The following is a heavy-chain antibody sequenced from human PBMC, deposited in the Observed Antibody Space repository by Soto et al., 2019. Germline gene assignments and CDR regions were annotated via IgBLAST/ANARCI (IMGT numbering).Heavy chain of an antibody. CDR2: IYYSGST. V-gene: IGHV4-59*01. Sequence: SETLSLTCTVSGGSISSYYWSWIRQPPGKGLEWIGYIYYSGSTNYNPSLKSRVTISVDTSKNQFSLKLSSVTAADTAVYYCARDISYWMGSGWYDAFDIWGQGTMVTVSS. CDR3: ARDISYWMGSGWYDAFDI. J-gene: IGHJ3*02. CDR1: GGSISSYY. D-gene: IGHD6-19*01.